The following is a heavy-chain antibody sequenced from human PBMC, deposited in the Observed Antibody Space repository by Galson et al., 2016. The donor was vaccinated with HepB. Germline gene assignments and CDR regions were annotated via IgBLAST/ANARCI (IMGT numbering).Heavy chain of an antibody. V-gene: IGHV3-53*01. Sequence: SLRLSCAASGFTVSNNYMNWVRQAPGKGLEWVSVIHSGGKTNYADSVKGRFTISRDTSKNILYLQMNSLRVEDTAVYYCAREVSHAGKYYFDYWGQGTLVTVSS. CDR1: GFTVSNNY. J-gene: IGHJ4*02. D-gene: IGHD2-2*01. CDR3: AREVSHAGKYYFDY. CDR2: IHSGGKT.